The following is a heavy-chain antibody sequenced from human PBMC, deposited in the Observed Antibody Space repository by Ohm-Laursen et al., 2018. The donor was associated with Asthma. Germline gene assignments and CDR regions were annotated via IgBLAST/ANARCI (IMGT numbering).Heavy chain of an antibody. J-gene: IGHJ6*02. CDR1: GYTFSRYS. CDR2: LSGTVNST. Sequence: SLRLSCAASGYTFSRYSIHWVRQVPGKGLEWVSTLSGTVNSTYYADSVKGRFTISRDNSKKTLYLQMNSLRVDDTAVYYCVKLYDGLDVWGQGTTVSVSS. D-gene: IGHD3-16*01. CDR3: VKLYDGLDV. V-gene: IGHV3-23*01.